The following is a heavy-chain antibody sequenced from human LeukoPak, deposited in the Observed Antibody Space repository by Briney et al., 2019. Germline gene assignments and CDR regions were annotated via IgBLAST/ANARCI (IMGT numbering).Heavy chain of an antibody. J-gene: IGHJ5*02. V-gene: IGHV4-59*01. D-gene: IGHD4-23*01. Sequence: SETLSLTCTASGGSISTYYWSWIRQPPGKGLEWIGYIFHSGSTNYNPSLKSRVTISVDTSKNQFSLRLSSVTAADMAVYYCARDTVLGGSNWFDPWGQGTLVTVSS. CDR3: ARDTVLGGSNWFDP. CDR1: GGSISTYY. CDR2: IFHSGST.